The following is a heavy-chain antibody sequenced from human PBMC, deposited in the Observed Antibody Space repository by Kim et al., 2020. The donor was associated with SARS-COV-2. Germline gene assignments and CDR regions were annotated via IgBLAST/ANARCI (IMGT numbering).Heavy chain of an antibody. CDR2: IYYSGTT. J-gene: IGHJ2*01. CDR3: ARRGEGSXGYL. Sequence: SETLSLTCTVSGGSISSSSYYWDWIRQSXGXGLXWIGSIYYSGTTYYNPSLKSRLTISVDTSKKQFSLRLXXXTAAXTAVXYCARRGEGSXGYLWGRGT. V-gene: IGHV4-39*01. D-gene: IGHD1-26*01. CDR1: GGSISSSSYY.